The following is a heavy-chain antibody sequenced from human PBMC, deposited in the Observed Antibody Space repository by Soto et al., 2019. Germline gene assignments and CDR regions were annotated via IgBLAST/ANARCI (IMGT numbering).Heavy chain of an antibody. J-gene: IGHJ4*02. D-gene: IGHD2-2*01. CDR3: AATVAYCSSTSCYAGGFDY. CDR1: GGSISSYY. CDR2: IYYSGST. V-gene: IGHV4-59*08. Sequence: QVQLQESGPGLVKPSETLSLTCTVSGGSISSYYWSWIRQPPGKGLEWIGYIYYSGSTNYNPSLKGRVTISVDTSKNQFSLKLSSVNAADTAVDYWAATVAYCSSTSCYAGGFDYWGQGTLVTVSS.